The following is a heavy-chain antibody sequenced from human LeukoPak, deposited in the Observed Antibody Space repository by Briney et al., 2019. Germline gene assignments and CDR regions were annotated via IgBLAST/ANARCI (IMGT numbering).Heavy chain of an antibody. CDR1: GYTFTSYY. D-gene: IGHD6-25*01. V-gene: IGHV1-46*01. J-gene: IGHJ4*02. CDR2: INPRGGST. Sequence: ASVKVSCKASGYTFTSYYMHWMRQAPGQGPEWMGIINPRGGSTDYAQKFQGRITMTSDTSTSAVYMELNSLRSDDTAVYFCARVGSAAATADYWGQGTLVTVSS. CDR3: ARVGSAAATADY.